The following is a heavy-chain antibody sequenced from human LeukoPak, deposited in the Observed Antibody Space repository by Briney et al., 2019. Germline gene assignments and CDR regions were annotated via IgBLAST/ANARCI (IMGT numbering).Heavy chain of an antibody. CDR2: IIPIFGTA. CDR1: GGTFSSYA. J-gene: IGHJ5*02. CDR3: ARGGRDGYPNWFDP. Sequence: SVKVSCEASGGTFSSYAISWVRQAPGQGLEWMGGIIPIFGTANYAQKFQGRVTITTDESTSTAYMELSSLRSEDTAVYYCARGGRDGYPNWFDPWGQGTLVTVSS. D-gene: IGHD5-24*01. V-gene: IGHV1-69*05.